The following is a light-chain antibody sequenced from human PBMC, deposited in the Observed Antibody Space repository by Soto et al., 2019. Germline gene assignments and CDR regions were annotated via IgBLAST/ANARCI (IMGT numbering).Light chain of an antibody. CDR1: SSNIGSNT. J-gene: IGLJ1*01. CDR3: AAWVDSLNGLYV. CDR2: SNN. V-gene: IGLV1-44*01. Sequence: QSVLTQPPSASGTPEQRVTISCSGSSSNIGSNTVNWYQQLPGTAPKLLIYSNNQRPSGVPDRFSGSKSGTSASLAISGLQSEDEADYYCAAWVDSLNGLYVFGTGTKLTVL.